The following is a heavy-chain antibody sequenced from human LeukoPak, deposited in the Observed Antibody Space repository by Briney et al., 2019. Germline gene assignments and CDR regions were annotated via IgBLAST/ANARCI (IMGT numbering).Heavy chain of an antibody. CDR2: IIPIFGTA. J-gene: IGHJ4*02. CDR3: ARGERDGYKIFDY. V-gene: IGHV1-69*13. Sequence: SVKVSCKASGGTFSSYAISWVRQAPGQGLEWMGGIIPIFGTANYAQKFQGRVTITADESTSTAYMELSRLRSDDTAVYYCARGERDGYKIFDYWGQGTLVTVSS. D-gene: IGHD5-24*01. CDR1: GGTFSSYA.